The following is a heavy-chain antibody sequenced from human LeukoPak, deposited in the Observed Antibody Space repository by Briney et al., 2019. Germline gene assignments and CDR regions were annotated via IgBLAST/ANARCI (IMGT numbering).Heavy chain of an antibody. CDR2: LYTSGST. D-gene: IGHD2-2*01. Sequence: SQTLSLTCTVSGGSISSGSYYWSWIRQPAGKGLEWIGRLYTSGSTNYNPSLKSRVTISVDTSKNQFSLKLSSVTAADTAVYYCARDWDGYCSSTSCYGANYYYYMDFWGKGTTVTVSS. CDR1: GGSISSGSYY. V-gene: IGHV4-61*02. J-gene: IGHJ6*03. CDR3: ARDWDGYCSSTSCYGANYYYYMDF.